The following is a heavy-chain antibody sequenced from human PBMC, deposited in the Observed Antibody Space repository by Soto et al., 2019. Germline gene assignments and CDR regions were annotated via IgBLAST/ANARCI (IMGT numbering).Heavy chain of an antibody. V-gene: IGHV3-30-3*01. CDR2: ISYDGSNK. CDR3: ARGFNCSSTSCLHIRPLDY. Sequence: PGGSLRLSCAASGFTFSSYAMHWVRQAPGKGLEWAAVISYDGSNKYYADSVKGRFTISRDNSKNTLYLQMNSLRAEDTAVYYCARGFNCSSTSCLHIRPLDYWGQGTLVTVSS. D-gene: IGHD2-2*01. CDR1: GFTFSSYA. J-gene: IGHJ4*02.